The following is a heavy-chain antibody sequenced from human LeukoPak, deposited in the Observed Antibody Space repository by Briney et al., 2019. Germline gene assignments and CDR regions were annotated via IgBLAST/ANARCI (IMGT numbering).Heavy chain of an antibody. D-gene: IGHD1-7*01. CDR1: GGTFSSYA. CDR2: IIPIFGTA. Sequence: SVKVSCKASGGTFSSYAFSWVRQAPGQGLEWMGGIIPIFGTANYAQKFQGRVTITADESTSTAYMELSSLRSGDTAVYYCAREGNWNYGDYWGQGTLVTVSS. J-gene: IGHJ4*02. CDR3: AREGNWNYGDY. V-gene: IGHV1-69*13.